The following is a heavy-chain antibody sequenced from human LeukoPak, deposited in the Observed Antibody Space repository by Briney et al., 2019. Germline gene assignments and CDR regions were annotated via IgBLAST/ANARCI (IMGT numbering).Heavy chain of an antibody. CDR2: INHSGST. J-gene: IGHJ1*01. Sequence: SETLSLTCAVYGGSLSGYYWSWIRQPPGKGLEWIGEINHSGSTNYNPSLKSRVTISVDTSKNQFSLKLSSVTAADTAVYYCARNAEMATMTEYFQHWGQGTLVTVSS. CDR1: GGSLSGYY. V-gene: IGHV4-34*01. CDR3: ARNAEMATMTEYFQH. D-gene: IGHD5-24*01.